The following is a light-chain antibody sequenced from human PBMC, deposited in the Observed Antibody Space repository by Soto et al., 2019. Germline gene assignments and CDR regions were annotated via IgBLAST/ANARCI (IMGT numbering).Light chain of an antibody. V-gene: IGKV3-20*01. CDR2: GAS. J-gene: IGKJ4*01. CDR3: QQSYSIPLT. Sequence: EMVLTQSPGTLSLSPGERATLSCRASQSVNSNYLAWYQQRPGQAPRLLIYGASSRAAGIPDRFSGSGSGTDFTLTISRLEPEDFAVYYCQQSYSIPLTFGGGTKVEIK. CDR1: QSVNSNY.